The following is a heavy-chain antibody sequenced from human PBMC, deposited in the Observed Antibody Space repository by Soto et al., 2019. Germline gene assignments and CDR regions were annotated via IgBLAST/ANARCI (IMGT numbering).Heavy chain of an antibody. CDR2: IHYSGST. D-gene: IGHD2-2*02. J-gene: IGHJ3*02. CDR1: GGSISSGAHY. CDR3: ARVRYCSSSSCYTYAFDI. V-gene: IGHV4-31*03. Sequence: SETLSLTCTVSGGSISSGAHYWSWIRQHPGKGLEWIGYIHYSGSTYYNPSLKSRISISVGTSNNQLSLKLSSVTAADTALYYCARVRYCSSSSCYTYAFDIWGQGTMVTVSS.